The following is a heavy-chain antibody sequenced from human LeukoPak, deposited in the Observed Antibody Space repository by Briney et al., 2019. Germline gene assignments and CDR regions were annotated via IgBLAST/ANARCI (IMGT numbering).Heavy chain of an antibody. V-gene: IGHV3-21*01. J-gene: IGHJ4*02. CDR1: GFTFSSYS. CDR3: ARSDYGDYIGINDY. D-gene: IGHD4-17*01. CDR2: ISSSSSYI. Sequence: GGSLRLSCAASGFTFSSYSMNWVRQAPGKGLEWVSSISSSSSYIYYADSVKGRFTISRDNAKNSLYLQMNSLRAEDTAVYYCARSDYGDYIGINDYWGQGTLVTVSS.